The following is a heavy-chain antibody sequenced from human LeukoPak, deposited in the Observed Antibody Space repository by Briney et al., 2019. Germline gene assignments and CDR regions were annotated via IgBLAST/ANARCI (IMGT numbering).Heavy chain of an antibody. CDR3: AGDYYDSSGLGY. V-gene: IGHV3-21*01. J-gene: IGHJ4*02. Sequence: GGSLRLFYAASGFTFSSYSMNLVLQAPGKGLELVSSIFSSSSYIYYADSVKGRFTISRDNAKNSLYLQMNSLRAEDTAVYYCAGDYYDSSGLGYWGQGTLVTVSS. CDR1: GFTFSSYS. D-gene: IGHD3-22*01. CDR2: IFSSSSYI.